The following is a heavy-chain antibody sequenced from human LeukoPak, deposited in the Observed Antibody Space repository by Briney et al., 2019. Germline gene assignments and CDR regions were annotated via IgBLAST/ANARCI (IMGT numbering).Heavy chain of an antibody. CDR1: GFTFSSYE. D-gene: IGHD3-22*01. CDR3: AREGRITMIVDGAFDI. J-gene: IGHJ3*02. Sequence: PGGSLRLSCAASGFTFSSYEMNWVRQAPGKGLEWVSYISSSGSTIYYADSVKGRVTISRDNAKNSLYLQMNSLRAEDTAVYYCAREGRITMIVDGAFDIWGQGTMVTVSS. CDR2: ISSSGSTI. V-gene: IGHV3-48*03.